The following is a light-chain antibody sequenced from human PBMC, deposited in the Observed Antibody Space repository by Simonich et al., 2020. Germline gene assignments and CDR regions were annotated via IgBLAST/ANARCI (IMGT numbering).Light chain of an antibody. J-gene: IGKJ2*01. V-gene: IGKV3-15*01. Sequence: EIVMTQSPATLSVSPVEIATLSCRASQSVSINLAWYQQKPGQAPRLLIYGASTRSTGIPARFSGSGSGTEFTLTISSLQSEDFAVYYCQQYNNWPPYTFGQGTKLEIK. CDR1: QSVSIN. CDR3: QQYNNWPPYT. CDR2: GAS.